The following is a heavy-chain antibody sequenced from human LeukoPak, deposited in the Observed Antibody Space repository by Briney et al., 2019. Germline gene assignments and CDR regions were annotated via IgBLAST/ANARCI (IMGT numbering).Heavy chain of an antibody. D-gene: IGHD3-3*01. CDR2: INHSGST. V-gene: IGHV4-34*01. Sequence: SETLSLTCAVYGGSFSGYYWSWIRQPPGKGLEWIGEINHSGSTNYNPSLKSRVTISVDTSKNQFSLKLSSVTAADTAVYYCATTRFLEWLGETQDAFDIWGQGTMVTVSS. CDR3: ATTRFLEWLGETQDAFDI. CDR1: GGSFSGYY. J-gene: IGHJ3*02.